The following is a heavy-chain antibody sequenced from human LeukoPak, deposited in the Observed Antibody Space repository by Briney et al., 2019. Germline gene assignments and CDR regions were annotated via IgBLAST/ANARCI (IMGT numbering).Heavy chain of an antibody. J-gene: IGHJ4*02. D-gene: IGHD2-15*01. V-gene: IGHV3-23*01. CDR3: AKGVRLGYCSGGSCYPFDY. Sequence: GGSLRLSCAASGFTFSSYTMSWVRRAPGKGLEWVSAISGSSDSTYYGDSVKGRFSISRDNSKNTLYLQMNSLRAEDTAVYYCAKGVRLGYCSGGSCYPFDYWGQGTLVTVSS. CDR1: GFTFSSYT. CDR2: ISGSSDST.